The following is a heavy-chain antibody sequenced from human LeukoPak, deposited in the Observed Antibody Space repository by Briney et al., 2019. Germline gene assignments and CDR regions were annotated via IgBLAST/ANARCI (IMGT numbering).Heavy chain of an antibody. CDR2: IDWDDEK. CDR3: ARTYYYGSGSSLDY. CDR1: GFSLTTSGMC. D-gene: IGHD3-10*01. J-gene: IGHJ4*02. V-gene: IGHV2-70*11. Sequence: SGPTLVNPTQTLTLTCTFSGFSLTTSGMCVTWIRQPPGKALEWLACIDWDDEKYYNTSLKTRLTISKDTSKNQVVLTMTNMDPVDTATYSCARTYYYGSGSSLDYWGQGTLVTVSS.